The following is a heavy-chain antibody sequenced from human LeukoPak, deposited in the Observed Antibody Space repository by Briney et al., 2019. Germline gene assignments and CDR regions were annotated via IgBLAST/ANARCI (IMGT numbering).Heavy chain of an antibody. J-gene: IGHJ3*02. Sequence: AGGSLRLSCAVSGFTFSSYAMSWVRQAPGKGLEWVSVIYGYGNTYYADSVKGRFTVSRDNSKNTLFLQMNSLRAEDTAVYYCAKDQLKDFWSGYAAFDIWGQGTMVTVSS. CDR2: IYGYGNT. CDR1: GFTFSSYA. D-gene: IGHD3-3*01. V-gene: IGHV3-23*03. CDR3: AKDQLKDFWSGYAAFDI.